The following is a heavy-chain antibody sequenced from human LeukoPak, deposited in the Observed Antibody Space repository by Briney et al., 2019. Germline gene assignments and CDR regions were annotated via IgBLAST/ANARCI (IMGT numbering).Heavy chain of an antibody. D-gene: IGHD2-21*02. CDR2: IIPIFGIA. CDR1: GGTFSSYA. V-gene: IGHV1-69*04. J-gene: IGHJ6*02. CDR3: ARDGNCGGDCYSMDV. Sequence: SVKVSCKASGGTFSSYAISWVRQAPGQGLEWMGRIIPIFGIANYAQKFQDRVTITADKSTSTAYMELSSLRSEDTAVYYCARDGNCGGDCYSMDVWGQGTTVTVSS.